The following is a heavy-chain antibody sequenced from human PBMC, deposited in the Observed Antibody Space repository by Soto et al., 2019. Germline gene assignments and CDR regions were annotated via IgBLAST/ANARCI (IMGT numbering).Heavy chain of an antibody. J-gene: IGHJ4*02. CDR2: ISSNGGST. Sequence: GGSLRLSCAASGFTFSSYAMSWVRQAPGKGLEWVSAISSNGGSTYYANSVKGRFTISRDNSKNTLYLQMGSLRAEDMAAYYCARVFTGAVAGYYFDYWGQGTLVTVSS. CDR1: GFTFSSYA. D-gene: IGHD6-19*01. CDR3: ARVFTGAVAGYYFDY. V-gene: IGHV3-64*01.